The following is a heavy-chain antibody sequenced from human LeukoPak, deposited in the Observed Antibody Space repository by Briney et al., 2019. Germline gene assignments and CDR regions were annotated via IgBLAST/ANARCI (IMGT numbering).Heavy chain of an antibody. D-gene: IGHD6-13*01. CDR3: ARGAEAETSPLDS. CDR2: INPKSGAA. V-gene: IGHV1-2*02. J-gene: IGHJ4*02. Sequence: ASVKVSCKASGYIFSDYYMHWVRQAPGQGLEWLGWINPKSGAADYAQQFRGRVTMTRDTSINTDYMEMKRVTSDDTAVYYCARGAEAETSPLDSWGQGTLVIVS. CDR1: GYIFSDYY.